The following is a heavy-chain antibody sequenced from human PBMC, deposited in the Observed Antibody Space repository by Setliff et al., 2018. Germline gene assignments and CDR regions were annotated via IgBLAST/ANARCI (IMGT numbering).Heavy chain of an antibody. CDR2: IISNSLTI. J-gene: IGHJ4*02. CDR3: ATSDWYAAFDH. D-gene: IGHD6-19*01. V-gene: IGHV3-48*04. Sequence: GESLKISCEASEFIFSRYWMSWVRQAPGKGLEWISYIISNSLTIHYADSVRGRFTISRDNARNSVYLQMNSLRAEDAAVYYCATSDWYAAFDHWGQGTLVTVSS. CDR1: EFIFSRYW.